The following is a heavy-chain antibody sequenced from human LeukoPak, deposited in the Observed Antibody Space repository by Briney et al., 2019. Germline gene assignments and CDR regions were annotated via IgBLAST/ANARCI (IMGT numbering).Heavy chain of an antibody. CDR2: IKQDGSDK. J-gene: IGHJ4*02. V-gene: IGHV3-7*01. CDR3: ARDGGYSGYNPY. Sequence: AGGSLRLSCAASGFTFTKYWMTWVRQAPGKGLEWVGNIKQDGSDKNYMDSVKGRFTISRDNTKNSVYLQMSSLRAEDTAVYYCARDGGYSGYNPYWGQGTLVTVSS. CDR1: GFTFTKYW. D-gene: IGHD5-12*01.